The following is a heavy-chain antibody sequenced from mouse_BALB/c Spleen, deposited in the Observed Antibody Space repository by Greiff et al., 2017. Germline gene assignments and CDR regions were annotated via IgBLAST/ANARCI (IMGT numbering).Heavy chain of an antibody. J-gene: IGHJ3*01. CDR3: ARRVYEAY. CDR2: IDPENGNT. V-gene: IGHV14-1*02. D-gene: IGHD2-3*01. Sequence: VHVKQSGAELVRPGALVKLSCKASGFNIKDYYMHWVKQRPEQGLEWIGWIDPENGNTIYDPKFQGKASITADTSSNTAYLQLSSLTSEDTAVYYCARRVYEAYWGQGTLVTVSA. CDR1: GFNIKDYY.